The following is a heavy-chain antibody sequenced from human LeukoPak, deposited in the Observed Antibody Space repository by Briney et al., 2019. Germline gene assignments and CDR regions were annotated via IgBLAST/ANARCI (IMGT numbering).Heavy chain of an antibody. CDR2: ISGSGGST. CDR1: GFTFSSYA. Sequence: PGGSLRLSCAASGFTFSSYAMSWVRQAPGKGLEWVSAISGSGGSTYYADSVKGRFTISRDNSKNTLYLQMNSLRAEDTAVYYCAKGNYYDSSGYYDYWGQGTLVTVSS. J-gene: IGHJ4*02. CDR3: AKGNYYDSSGYYDY. V-gene: IGHV3-23*01. D-gene: IGHD3-22*01.